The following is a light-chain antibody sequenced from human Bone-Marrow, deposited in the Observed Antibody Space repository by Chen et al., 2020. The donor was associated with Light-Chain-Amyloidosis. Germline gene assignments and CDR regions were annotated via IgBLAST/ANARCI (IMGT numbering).Light chain of an antibody. CDR3: QQYNQWPKT. J-gene: IGKJ1*01. CDR2: GAS. Sequence: ERVMTQSPATLSVSPGERATLSCRASQSVSSNLAWYQQKPGQAPRLLIYGASTRATGIPARFSGSGSGTDFTLTISSIEAEDFAVYSCQQYNQWPKTFGRGTKVEI. CDR1: QSVSSN. V-gene: IGKV3-15*01.